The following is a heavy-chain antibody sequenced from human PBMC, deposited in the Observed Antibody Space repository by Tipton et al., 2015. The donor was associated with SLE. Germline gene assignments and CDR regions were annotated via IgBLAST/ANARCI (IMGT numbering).Heavy chain of an antibody. CDR3: ARDYYGSGSYYQPGAFDI. J-gene: IGHJ3*02. Sequence: TLSLTCTVSGYSISSGYYWGWIRQPPGKGLEWIGSIYHGGRTYYNPSLKSRVTISVDTSKNQFSLKLSSVTAADTAVYYCARDYYGSGSYYQPGAFDIWGQGTMVTVSS. D-gene: IGHD3-10*01. CDR2: IYHGGRT. CDR1: GYSISSGYY. V-gene: IGHV4-38-2*02.